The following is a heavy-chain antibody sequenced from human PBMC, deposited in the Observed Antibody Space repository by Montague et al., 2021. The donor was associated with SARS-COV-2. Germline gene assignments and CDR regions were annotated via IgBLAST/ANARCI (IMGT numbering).Heavy chain of an antibody. Sequence: CAISGGSVSGDNVSWNWIRQSPSRGLEWLGRTYYRSRWFDHYEVSMKGRISIKADTSKNQFSLQLDSVTPEDTAVYYCARGDGLGPCTGYAFDIWGQGTLVTVSS. V-gene: IGHV6-1*01. D-gene: IGHD5-24*01. CDR1: GGSVSGDNVS. CDR2: TYYRSRWFD. J-gene: IGHJ3*02. CDR3: ARGDGLGPCTGYAFDI.